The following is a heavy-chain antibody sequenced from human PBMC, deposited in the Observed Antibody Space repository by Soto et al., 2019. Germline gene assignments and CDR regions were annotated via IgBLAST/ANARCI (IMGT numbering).Heavy chain of an antibody. J-gene: IGHJ6*02. CDR1: GFTVSGTY. V-gene: IGHV3-53*01. CDR3: ARRYYGMDV. CDR2: IYSGGNT. Sequence: EVQLVESGGGLIQPGGSLRLSCAASGFTVSGTYMSWVRQAPGKGLEWVSVIYSGGNTYYADSVKGRFTISRDNSQNTLYLKMNNLRAEDTAVYYCARRYYGMDVWGQGATITVSS.